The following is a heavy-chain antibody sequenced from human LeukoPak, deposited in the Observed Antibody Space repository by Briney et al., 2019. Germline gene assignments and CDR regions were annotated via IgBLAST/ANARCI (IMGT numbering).Heavy chain of an antibody. Sequence: ASVKVSCKVSGYTLTELSMHWVRQAPGKGLEWMGGFDPEDGETIYAQKFQGRVTMTEDTSTDTAYMELSSLRSEDTAVYYCATGPAYCGGDCYSYDYWGQGTLVTVSS. D-gene: IGHD2-21*02. CDR3: ATGPAYCGGDCYSYDY. CDR1: GYTLTELS. CDR2: FDPEDGET. J-gene: IGHJ4*02. V-gene: IGHV1-24*01.